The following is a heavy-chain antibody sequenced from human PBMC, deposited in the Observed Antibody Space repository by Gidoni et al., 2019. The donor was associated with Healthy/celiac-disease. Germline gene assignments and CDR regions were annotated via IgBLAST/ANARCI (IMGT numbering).Heavy chain of an antibody. Sequence: EVQLVESGGGLVKPGGSLRLSCAASGFPFSNAWMSWVRQAPGKGLEWVGRIKSKTDGGTTDYAAPVKGRFTISRDDSKNTLYLQMNSLKTEDTAVYYCPLASTGGYYGMDVWGQGTTVTVSS. V-gene: IGHV3-15*01. CDR2: IKSKTDGGTT. D-gene: IGHD1-26*01. J-gene: IGHJ6*02. CDR1: GFPFSNAW. CDR3: PLASTGGYYGMDV.